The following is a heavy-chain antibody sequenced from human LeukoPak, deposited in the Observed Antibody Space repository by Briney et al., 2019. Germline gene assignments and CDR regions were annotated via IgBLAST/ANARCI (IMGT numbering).Heavy chain of an antibody. CDR2: IYYSGST. CDR3: ARANLDYYYGMDV. J-gene: IGHJ6*04. V-gene: IGHV4-59*01. Sequence: PSETLSLTSTVSGGSISSYYWSWIRQPPGKGLEWIGYIYYSGSTNCNPSLKSRVTISVDTSKNQFSLKLSSVTAADTAVYYCARANLDYYYGMDVWGKGTTVTVSS. CDR1: GGSISSYY.